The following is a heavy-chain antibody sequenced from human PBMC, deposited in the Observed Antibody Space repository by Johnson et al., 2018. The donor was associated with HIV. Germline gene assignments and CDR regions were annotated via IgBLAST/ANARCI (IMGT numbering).Heavy chain of an antibody. Sequence: VESGGGLVQPGRSLRLSCVGSGFMFDDYAMHWVRQAPGKGLEWVSGISWNSGSIGYADSVKGRFTISRDNAKNTLYLQMNSLRAEDTAVYYCARGVAMIVFWGQGTMVTVSS. V-gene: IGHV3-9*01. J-gene: IGHJ3*01. D-gene: IGHD3-22*01. CDR2: ISWNSGSI. CDR1: GFMFDDYA. CDR3: ARGVAMIVF.